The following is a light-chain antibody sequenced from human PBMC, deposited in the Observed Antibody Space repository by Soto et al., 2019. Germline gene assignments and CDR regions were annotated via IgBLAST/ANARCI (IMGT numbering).Light chain of an antibody. CDR3: LQYKSYPRT. Sequence: DIQLTHSPSSLSESVVDTFTIACRASQGIGSDLGWYQQKPGKAPKRLIYAASTSQSGVPSRFSGSGSGTDFTLTISSLQPEDFATYYCLQYKSYPRTFGQGTKVDI. V-gene: IGKV1-17*01. CDR1: QGIGSD. CDR2: AAS. J-gene: IGKJ1*01.